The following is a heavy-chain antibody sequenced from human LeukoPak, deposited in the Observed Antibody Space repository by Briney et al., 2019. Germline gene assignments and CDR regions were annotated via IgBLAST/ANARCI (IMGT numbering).Heavy chain of an antibody. V-gene: IGHV3-30*02. D-gene: IGHD3-22*01. Sequence: GGSLRLSCAASEFTFSSFGMHWVRQAPGKRLEWVAFIRYDGNNKYYADSVRGRFTISRDNSKNTLYLEMNSLRAGDTAVYYCAKDQYYYDTSGYPIYWGQGTLVTASS. CDR1: EFTFSSFG. J-gene: IGHJ4*02. CDR2: IRYDGNNK. CDR3: AKDQYYYDTSGYPIY.